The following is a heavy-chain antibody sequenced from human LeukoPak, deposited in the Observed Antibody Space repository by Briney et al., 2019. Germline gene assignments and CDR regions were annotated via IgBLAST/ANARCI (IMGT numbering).Heavy chain of an antibody. D-gene: IGHD1-14*01. CDR3: TRYNNGHCDY. CDR2: IAYDGSRA. J-gene: IGHJ4*02. V-gene: IGHV3-33*08. CDR1: GFSFINYG. Sequence: GGSLRLSCAASGFSFINYGMHWVRQAPGKGLEWVAVIAYDGSRAFYADSVKGRFTISRDNSKNTMSVQMDDLRAEDTAVYYCTRYNNGHCDYWGQGTLVTVSS.